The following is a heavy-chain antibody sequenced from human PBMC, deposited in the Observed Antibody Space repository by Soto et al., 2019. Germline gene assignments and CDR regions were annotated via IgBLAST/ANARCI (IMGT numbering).Heavy chain of an antibody. Sequence: WGPLRLSCAPSGFTFRTFSMNWVRQAPGRGLEWISYISGGGRPISYADSVKGRFTISRDNAKNSLYLQMDSLTDEDTAVYYCARDLGWAFDSWGQGTLVTVSS. J-gene: IGHJ4*02. CDR2: ISGGGRPI. CDR3: ARDLGWAFDS. D-gene: IGHD6-19*01. V-gene: IGHV3-48*02. CDR1: GFTFRTFS.